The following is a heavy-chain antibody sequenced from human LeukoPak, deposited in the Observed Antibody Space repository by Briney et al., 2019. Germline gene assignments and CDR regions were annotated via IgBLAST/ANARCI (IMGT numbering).Heavy chain of an antibody. CDR2: ITGSGSSI. CDR1: GFTFSRFE. V-gene: IGHV3-48*03. Sequence: GGSLRLSCAASGFTFSRFEMNWVRQAPGKGLEWVSYITGSGSSIYYADSVKGRFTVSRDNAKNSLYLQMNSLGAEDTAVYYCARDLRGDVWGQGTTVTVSS. CDR3: ARDLRGDV. J-gene: IGHJ6*02.